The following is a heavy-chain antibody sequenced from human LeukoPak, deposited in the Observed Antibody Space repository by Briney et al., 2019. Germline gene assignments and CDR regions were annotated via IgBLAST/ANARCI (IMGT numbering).Heavy chain of an antibody. Sequence: PSETLSLTCAVYGGSFSGYYWSLIRQPPGKGLEWIGEINHSGSTNYNPSLKSRVTISVDTSKNQFSLKLSSVTAADTAVYYCARGGYSYGPVGFDYWGQGTLVTVSS. J-gene: IGHJ4*02. D-gene: IGHD5-18*01. CDR2: INHSGST. CDR1: GGSFSGYY. CDR3: ARGGYSYGPVGFDY. V-gene: IGHV4-34*01.